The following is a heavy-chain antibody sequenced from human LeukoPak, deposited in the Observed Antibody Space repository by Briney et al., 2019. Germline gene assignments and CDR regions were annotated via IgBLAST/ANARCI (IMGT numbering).Heavy chain of an antibody. CDR1: SGSISYFY. Sequence: SETLSLTCTVSSGSISYFYWNWIRQLPGKGLEWIGYIHYTGSTNYNPSLTSRVTISVDTSKNQFSLKLSSVTAADTAVYYCARVGGYSSGWYEYFQHWGQGTLVTVSS. D-gene: IGHD6-19*01. V-gene: IGHV4-59*01. CDR3: ARVGGYSSGWYEYFQH. CDR2: IHYTGST. J-gene: IGHJ1*01.